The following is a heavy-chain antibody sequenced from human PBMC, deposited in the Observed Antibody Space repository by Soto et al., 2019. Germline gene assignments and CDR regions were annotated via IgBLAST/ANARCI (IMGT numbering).Heavy chain of an antibody. D-gene: IGHD3-9*01. CDR2: IGPSSGNT. V-gene: IGHV1-18*01. Sequence: ASVKVSCKASGYTFTSYTVSWVRQAPGQGLEWVGWIGPSSGNTDSARNLQGRVTMTTDTSTSTAYMELRSLRSEDTAVYYCARESVRYFDWSSGWFDPWGQGTLVTVSS. J-gene: IGHJ5*02. CDR1: GYTFTSYT. CDR3: ARESVRYFDWSSGWFDP.